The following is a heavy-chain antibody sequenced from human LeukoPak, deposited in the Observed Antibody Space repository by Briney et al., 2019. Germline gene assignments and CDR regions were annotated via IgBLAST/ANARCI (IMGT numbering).Heavy chain of an antibody. CDR3: VRAGSALPCFDY. D-gene: IGHD6-19*01. J-gene: IGHJ4*02. Sequence: PGGSLRLSCAASGFTFSSYEMSWVRQAPGKGLECVSYISSSGSSIYYADSVKGRFTISRDNAKNSLYLQMNSLRAEDTAVYYCVRAGSALPCFDYWGQGTLVTVSS. CDR2: ISSSGSSI. CDR1: GFTFSSYE. V-gene: IGHV3-48*03.